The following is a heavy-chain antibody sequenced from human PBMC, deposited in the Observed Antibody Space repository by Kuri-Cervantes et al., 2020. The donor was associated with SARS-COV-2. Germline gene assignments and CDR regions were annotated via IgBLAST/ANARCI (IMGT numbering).Heavy chain of an antibody. CDR3: ARSWGRSSSWYDAFDI. Sequence: SVNVSCKASGGTFSSYAISWVRQAPGQGLEWMGGIIPIFGTANYAQKFQGRVTITTDESTSTAYMELSSLRSEDTAVYYCARSWGRSSSWYDAFDIWGQGTMVTVSS. J-gene: IGHJ3*02. V-gene: IGHV1-69*05. CDR1: GGTFSSYA. CDR2: IIPIFGTA. D-gene: IGHD6-13*01.